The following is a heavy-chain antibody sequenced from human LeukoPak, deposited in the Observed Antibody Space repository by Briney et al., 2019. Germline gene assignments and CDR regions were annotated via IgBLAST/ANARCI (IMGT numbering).Heavy chain of an antibody. CDR3: ARLHNGSARPY. J-gene: IGHJ4*02. D-gene: IGHD5-24*01. CDR1: GGSSSGYY. V-gene: IGHV4-34*01. CDR2: INHSGST. Sequence: SETLSLTCAVYGGSSSGYYWSWIRQPPGKGLEWIGEINHSGSTNYNPSLKSRVTISVDTSKNQFSLKLSSVTAADTAVYYCARLHNGSARPYWGRGTLVIVSS.